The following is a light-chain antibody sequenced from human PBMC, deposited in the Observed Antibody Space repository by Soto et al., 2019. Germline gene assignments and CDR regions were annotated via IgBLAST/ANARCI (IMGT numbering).Light chain of an antibody. CDR2: SNN. J-gene: IGLJ2*01. CDR3: EAWDDSLNGYVV. V-gene: IGLV1-44*01. CDR1: NSSIGSNT. Sequence: QSVLTQPPSASGTPGQRVTISCSGSNSSIGSNTVNWYQQLPGTAPKLVIYSNNQRPSGVPDRFSGSKSGTSASLAISGLQSEDEADYYCEAWDDSLNGYVVFGGGTKLTVL.